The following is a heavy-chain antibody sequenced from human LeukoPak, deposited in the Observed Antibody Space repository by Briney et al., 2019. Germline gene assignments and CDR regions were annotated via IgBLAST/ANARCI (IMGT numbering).Heavy chain of an antibody. J-gene: IGHJ4*02. CDR3: ARARYCSSTSCSHFDY. V-gene: IGHV1-46*01. CDR1: GYTFTSYY. Sequence: ASVKASCKASGYTFTSYYMHWVRQAPGQGLEWMGIINPSGGSTSYAQKFQGRVTMTRDMSTSTVYMELSSLRSEDTAVYYCARARYCSSTSCSHFDYWGQGTLVTVSS. D-gene: IGHD2-2*01. CDR2: INPSGGST.